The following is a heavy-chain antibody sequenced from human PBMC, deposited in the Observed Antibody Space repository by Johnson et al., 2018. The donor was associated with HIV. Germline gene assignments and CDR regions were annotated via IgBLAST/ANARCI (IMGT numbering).Heavy chain of an antibody. J-gene: IGHJ3*02. V-gene: IGHV3-74*01. CDR3: ARDPSRLRQSDI. CDR2: INSDGSSI. CDR1: GFTFSSYW. D-gene: IGHD3-16*01. Sequence: EQLVESGGGFVQPGGSLRLSCAASGFTFSSYWMHWVRQAPGKGLVWVSRINSDGSSITYADSVKGRLTISRDNAKNTLYLQINSLRAEDTAVYYCARDPSRLRQSDIWGQGTMVTVSS.